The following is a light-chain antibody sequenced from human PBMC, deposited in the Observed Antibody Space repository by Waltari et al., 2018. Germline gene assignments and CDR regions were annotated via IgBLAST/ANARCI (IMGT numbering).Light chain of an antibody. J-gene: IGLJ2*01. CDR3: CSYAGSYAYVV. CDR2: DVS. CDR1: SSDFGGSNY. V-gene: IGLV2-11*01. Sequence: QSALTQPRSVSGSPGQSVTIPCTGPSSDFGGSNYVPWYQQYPGKAPKLMIYDVSKRPSGVPDRFSGSKSGNTASLTISGLQAEDEADYYCCSYAGSYAYVVLGGGTKLTVL.